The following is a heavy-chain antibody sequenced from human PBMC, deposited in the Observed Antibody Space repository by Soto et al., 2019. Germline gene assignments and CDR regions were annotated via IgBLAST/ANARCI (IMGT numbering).Heavy chain of an antibody. Sequence: PGGSLRLSCAASGFTFSNYGMHWVRQAPGKGLEWVAVISYDGNNRYYGDSVKGRFTISRDNSKNTVYLQMNSLRVEDTAVYYCASTWSGYYYFDSWGQG. CDR3: ASTWSGYYYFDS. CDR2: ISYDGNNR. V-gene: IGHV3-30*03. J-gene: IGHJ4*02. D-gene: IGHD3-3*01. CDR1: GFTFSNYG.